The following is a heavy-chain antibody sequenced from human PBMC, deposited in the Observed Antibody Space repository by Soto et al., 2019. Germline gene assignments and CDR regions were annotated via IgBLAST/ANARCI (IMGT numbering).Heavy chain of an antibody. V-gene: IGHV5-51*01. D-gene: IGHD6-19*01. Sequence: GESLKISCEASGYKFTAYWIGWVRQMPGKGLEWMGIIYPGDSETRYSPSFQGQVTISVDKSNSTAYLQWNSLEASDTAIYYCARHIGVAVAGTRWYFDLWGRGTLVTVSS. CDR1: GYKFTAYW. CDR3: ARHIGVAVAGTRWYFDL. CDR2: IYPGDSET. J-gene: IGHJ2*01.